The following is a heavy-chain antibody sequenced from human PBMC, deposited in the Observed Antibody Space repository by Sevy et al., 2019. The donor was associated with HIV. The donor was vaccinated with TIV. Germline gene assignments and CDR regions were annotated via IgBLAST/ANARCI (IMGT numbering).Heavy chain of an antibody. J-gene: IGHJ4*02. CDR1: GFAFYDYS. V-gene: IGHV3-23*01. Sequence: GGSLRLSCAASGFAFYDYSMSWILQAPGKELEWVATLSFGCGKINYADSVKGRFTISRDNSKNSFYLQMDNLRVEDTALYYCAREGCTRPHDYWGQGTRVTVSS. D-gene: IGHD2-8*01. CDR2: LSFGCGKI. CDR3: AREGCTRPHDY.